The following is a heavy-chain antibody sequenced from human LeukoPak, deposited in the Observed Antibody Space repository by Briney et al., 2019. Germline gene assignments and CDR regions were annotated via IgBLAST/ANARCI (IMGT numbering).Heavy chain of an antibody. CDR1: GYTFTGYY. CDR3: ARSLYAYSSSWYEYYYYYYGMDV. D-gene: IGHD6-13*01. J-gene: IGHJ6*02. Sequence: ASVKVSCKASGYTFTGYYMHWVRQAPGQGLEWMGWINPNSGGSNYAQKFQGRVTMTRDTSISTAYMELSRLRSDDTAVYYCARSLYAYSSSWYEYYYYYYGMDVWGQGTTVTVPS. CDR2: INPNSGGS. V-gene: IGHV1-2*02.